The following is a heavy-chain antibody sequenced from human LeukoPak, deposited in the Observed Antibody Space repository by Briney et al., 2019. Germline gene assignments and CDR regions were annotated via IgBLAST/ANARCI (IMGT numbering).Heavy chain of an antibody. D-gene: IGHD3-10*01. CDR2: ISGSGGST. CDR3: ARDPNMVRGVIWWFDP. Sequence: PGGSLRLSCAASGFTFSSYAMSWVRQAPGKGLEWVSAISGSGGSTYYADSVKGRFTISRDNSKNTLYLQMNSLRAEDTAVYYCARDPNMVRGVIWWFDPWGQGTLVTVSS. J-gene: IGHJ5*02. CDR1: GFTFSSYA. V-gene: IGHV3-23*01.